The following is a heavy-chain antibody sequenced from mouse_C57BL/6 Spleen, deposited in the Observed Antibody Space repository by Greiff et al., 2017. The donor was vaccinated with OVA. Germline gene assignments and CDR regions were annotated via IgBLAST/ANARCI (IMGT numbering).Heavy chain of an antibody. V-gene: IGHV1-53*01. Sequence: QVQLQQPGTELVKPGASVKLSCKASGYTFTSYWMHWVKQRPGQGLEWIGNINPSNGGTNYNEKFKSKATLTVDKSSSTAYMQLSSLTSEDSAVYYCARGAGIYYGNLYYAMDDWGQGTSVTVSS. CDR3: ARGAGIYYGNLYYAMDD. J-gene: IGHJ4*01. CDR1: GYTFTSYW. D-gene: IGHD2-1*01. CDR2: INPSNGGT.